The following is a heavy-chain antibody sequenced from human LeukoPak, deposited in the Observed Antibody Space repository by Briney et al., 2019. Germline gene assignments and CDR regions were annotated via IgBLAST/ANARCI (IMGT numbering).Heavy chain of an antibody. CDR3: ARTHGYYYYYYMDV. CDR1: GYTFTSYD. CDR2: MNPNSGNT. V-gene: IGHV1-8*03. J-gene: IGHJ6*03. D-gene: IGHD5-24*01. Sequence: ASVKASCKSPGYTFTSYDINWVRQATGQGLEWMGWMNPNSGNTGYAQKFQGRVTITRNTSISTAYMELSSLRSEDTAVYYCARTHGYYYYYYMDVWGKGTTVTVSS.